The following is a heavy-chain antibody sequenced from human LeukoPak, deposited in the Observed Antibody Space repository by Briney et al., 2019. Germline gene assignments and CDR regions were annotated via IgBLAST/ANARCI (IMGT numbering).Heavy chain of an antibody. CDR2: IRPDGSGA. CDR1: GFAFSSFW. CDR3: ASADTGRGNSRNYD. J-gene: IGHJ1*01. D-gene: IGHD3-16*01. V-gene: IGHV3-7*01. Sequence: GGSLRLSCAASGFAFSSFWMSWVRQAPGKGLEWVANIRPDGSGASYVDSVKGRFTISRDNAKNSLYLQMNSPRVEHTAVYFCASADTGRGNSRNYDWGQGTLVTVSS.